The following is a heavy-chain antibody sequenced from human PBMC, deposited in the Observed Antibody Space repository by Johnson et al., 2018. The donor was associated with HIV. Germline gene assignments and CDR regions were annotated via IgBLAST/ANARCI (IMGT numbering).Heavy chain of an antibody. V-gene: IGHV3-30-3*01. D-gene: IGHD3-10*01. Sequence: QVQLVESGGGLVKPGGSLRLSCAASGFTFSNVWMSWVRQAPGKGLEWVAVISYDGSNKYYADSVKGRFTISRDNSKNTLYLQMNSLRAEDTAVYYCARIGLPYYYGSGSYSHDAFDIWGQGTMVTVSS. J-gene: IGHJ3*02. CDR2: ISYDGSNK. CDR3: ARIGLPYYYGSGSYSHDAFDI. CDR1: GFTFSNVW.